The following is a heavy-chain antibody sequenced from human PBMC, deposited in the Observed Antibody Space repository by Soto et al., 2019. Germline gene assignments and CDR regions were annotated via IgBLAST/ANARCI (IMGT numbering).Heavy chain of an antibody. CDR1: GFIFDDFT. D-gene: IGHD6-13*01. J-gene: IGHJ4*01. CDR2: INWDGRIA. CDR3: AKDEGAAVESPGD. V-gene: IGHV3-43*01. Sequence: CAASGFIFDDFTMHWVRLVPGKGLQWVSYINWDGRIAMYADSVKGRFTISRDNTNNHLYLQMNSLRSDDTALYYCAKDEGAAVESPGDWGHGTLVTVSS.